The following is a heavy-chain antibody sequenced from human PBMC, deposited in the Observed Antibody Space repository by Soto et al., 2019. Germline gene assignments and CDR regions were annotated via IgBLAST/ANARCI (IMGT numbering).Heavy chain of an antibody. CDR1: GGTFSSYA. CDR3: ESGLYYYDSSGYYPLGAFDI. V-gene: IGHV1-69*06. Sequence: SVKVSCKTSGGTFSSYAISWVRQAPGQGLEWMGGIIPIFGTANSAQNFQGRVTITADKCTSTAYMELSSLRSEDTAVYYCESGLYYYDSSGYYPLGAFDIWG. D-gene: IGHD3-22*01. J-gene: IGHJ3*02. CDR2: IIPIFGTA.